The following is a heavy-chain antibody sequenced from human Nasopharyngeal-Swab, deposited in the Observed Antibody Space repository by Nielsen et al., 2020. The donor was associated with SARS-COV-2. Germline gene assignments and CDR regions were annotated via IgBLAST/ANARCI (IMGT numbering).Heavy chain of an antibody. Sequence: WIRQPPGKGLEWIGYIYYSGSTYYNPSLKSRVTISGDTSKNQFSLKPSSVTAADTAMYYCVRDKDGNPNWFDPWGQGTLVTVSS. J-gene: IGHJ5*02. CDR2: IYYSGST. V-gene: IGHV4-31*02. D-gene: IGHD5-24*01. CDR3: VRDKDGNPNWFDP.